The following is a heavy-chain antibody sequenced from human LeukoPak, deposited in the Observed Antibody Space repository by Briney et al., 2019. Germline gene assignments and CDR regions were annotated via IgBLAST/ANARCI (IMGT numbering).Heavy chain of an antibody. Sequence: KSSETLSLTCTVSGGSMSSGSYYWRWIRQPAGKGLEWIGRISTSGSTNYNPSLKSRVTISVDTSKNQFSLKLSSVTAADTAVHYCARDDPYYYYYMDVWGEGTTVTVSS. CDR1: GGSMSSGSYY. CDR2: ISTSGST. V-gene: IGHV4-61*02. J-gene: IGHJ6*03. CDR3: ARDDPYYYYYMDV.